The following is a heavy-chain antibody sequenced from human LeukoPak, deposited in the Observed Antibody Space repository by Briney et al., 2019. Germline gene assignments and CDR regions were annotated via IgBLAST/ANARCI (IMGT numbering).Heavy chain of an antibody. CDR3: ARDRIAVAGRKYYYYMDV. J-gene: IGHJ6*03. CDR2: IIPSLGTA. V-gene: IGHV1-69*06. Sequence: GASVKVSCKASGGTFSSYAISWVRQAPGQGLEWMGGIIPSLGTANYAQKFKGRVTITADKYMELSSLRSEDTAVYYCARDRIAVAGRKYYYYMDVWGKGTTVTVSS. CDR1: GGTFSSYA. D-gene: IGHD6-19*01.